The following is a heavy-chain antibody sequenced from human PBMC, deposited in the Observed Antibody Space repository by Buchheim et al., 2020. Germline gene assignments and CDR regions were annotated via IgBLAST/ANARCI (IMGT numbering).Heavy chain of an antibody. D-gene: IGHD2-15*01. Sequence: EVQLVESGGGLVQPGGSPRLSCAASGFTFSNYWMHWVRQAPGKGLVWVSRINSDGSSTSYADSVKGRFTISRDNAKNTLYLQMNSLRAEDTAVYYCARGSNCSGGSCYSGYYYGMDVWGQGTT. CDR1: GFTFSNYW. J-gene: IGHJ6*02. V-gene: IGHV3-74*01. CDR2: INSDGSST. CDR3: ARGSNCSGGSCYSGYYYGMDV.